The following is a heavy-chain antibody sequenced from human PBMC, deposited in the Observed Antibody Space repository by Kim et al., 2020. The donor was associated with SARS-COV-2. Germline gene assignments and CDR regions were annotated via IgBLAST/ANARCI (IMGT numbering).Heavy chain of an antibody. CDR2: ISGSGDRS. CDR3: AKESGRSAPS. CDR1: GFTFSSYD. V-gene: IGHV3-23*01. Sequence: GGSLRLSCAASGFTFSSYDMSWVRQAPGKGLEWVSTISGSGDRSYYADSVKGRFTISRDNSKNTLYLQMNSLRAEDTAVYYCAKESGRSAPSWGQGTLVTVSS. D-gene: IGHD3-10*01. J-gene: IGHJ5*02.